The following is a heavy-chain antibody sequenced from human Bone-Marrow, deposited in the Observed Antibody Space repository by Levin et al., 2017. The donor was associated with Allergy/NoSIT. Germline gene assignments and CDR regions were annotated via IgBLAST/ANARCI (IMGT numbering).Heavy chain of an antibody. V-gene: IGHV3-9*01. CDR3: AKDIVGATTFNAFDI. J-gene: IGHJ3*02. Sequence: GGSLRLSCAASGFTFDDYAMHWVRQAPGKGLEWVSGISWNSGSIGYADSVKGRFTISRDNAKNSLYLQMNSLRAEDTALYYCAKDIVGATTFNAFDIWGQGTMVTVSS. CDR1: GFTFDDYA. CDR2: ISWNSGSI. D-gene: IGHD1-26*01.